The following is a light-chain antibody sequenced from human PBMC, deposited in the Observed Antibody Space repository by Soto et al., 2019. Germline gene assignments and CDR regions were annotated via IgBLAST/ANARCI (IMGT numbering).Light chain of an antibody. CDR2: DNN. CDR3: GTWDSSLSVWV. J-gene: IGLJ3*02. V-gene: IGLV1-51*01. CDR1: SSNIGNNY. Sequence: QSVLTQPPSVSAAPGQKVTISCSGSSSNIGNNYVSWYQQFPGTAPKFLIYDNNKRPSGIPDRFSGSKSGTSATLGITGLQTGDEADYYCGTWDSSLSVWVFGGGTKVTVL.